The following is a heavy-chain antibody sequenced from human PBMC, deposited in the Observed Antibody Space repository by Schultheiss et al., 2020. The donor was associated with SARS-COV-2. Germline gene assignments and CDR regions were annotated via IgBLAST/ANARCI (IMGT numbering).Heavy chain of an antibody. CDR3: ARVHGGMDV. D-gene: IGHD4-17*01. Sequence: SETLSLTCAVYGGSFSGYYWSWIRQPPGKGLEWIGSIYYSGSTYYNPSLKSRVTISVDTSKNQFSLKLSSVTAADTAVYYCARVHGGMDVWGQGTTVTVSS. V-gene: IGHV4-34*09. CDR1: GGSFSGYY. J-gene: IGHJ6*02. CDR2: IYYSGST.